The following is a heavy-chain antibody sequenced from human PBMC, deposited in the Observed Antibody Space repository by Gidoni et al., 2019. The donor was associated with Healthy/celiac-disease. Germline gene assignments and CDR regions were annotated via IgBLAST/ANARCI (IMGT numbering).Heavy chain of an antibody. J-gene: IGHJ4*02. CDR2: IDPSDSYT. CDR3: ARPSDCSGGSCHYAI. V-gene: IGHV5-10-1*01. Sequence: MGRIDPSDSYTNYSPSFQGHVTISADKSISTAYLQWSSLKASDTAMYYCARPSDCSGGSCHYAIWGQGTLVTVSS. D-gene: IGHD2-15*01.